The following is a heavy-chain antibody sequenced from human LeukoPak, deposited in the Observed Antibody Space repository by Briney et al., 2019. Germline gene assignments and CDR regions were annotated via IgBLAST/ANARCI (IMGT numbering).Heavy chain of an antibody. Sequence: GGSLRLSCAASGFTFSSYAMSWVRQAPGKGLEWVSSISGSGGSTYYADSVKGRFTISRDNSKNTLYLQMNSLRAEDTAVYYCAKDPDIVVVVPATGDDYWGQGTLVTVSS. CDR3: AKDPDIVVVVPATGDDY. D-gene: IGHD2-15*01. CDR1: GFTFSSYA. J-gene: IGHJ4*02. V-gene: IGHV3-23*01. CDR2: ISGSGGST.